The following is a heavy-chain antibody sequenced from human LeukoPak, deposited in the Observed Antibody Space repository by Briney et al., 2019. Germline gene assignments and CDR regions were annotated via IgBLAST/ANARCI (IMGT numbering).Heavy chain of an antibody. V-gene: IGHV3-72*01. D-gene: IGHD1-26*01. CDR2: TRNKANSYTT. J-gene: IGHJ3*02. CDR1: GFTFSDHY. CDR3: ARVVGATTFAAFDI. Sequence: QPGGSLRLSCAASGFTFSDHYMDWVRQAPGKGLEWVGRTRNKANSYTTEYAASVKGRFTISRDDSKNSLYLQMNSLRAEDTAVYYCARVVGATTFAAFDIWGQGTMVTVSS.